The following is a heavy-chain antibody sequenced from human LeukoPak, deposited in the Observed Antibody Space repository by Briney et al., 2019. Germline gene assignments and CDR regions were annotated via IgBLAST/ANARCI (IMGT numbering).Heavy chain of an antibody. Sequence: SQTLSLTCTVSGGSISSGDYYWSWIRQPPGKGLEWIGYIYYSGSTYYNPSLKSRVTISVDTSKNQLSLKLSSVTAADTAVYYCARNMVRGVIGESYFDYWGQGTLVTVSS. J-gene: IGHJ4*02. CDR2: IYYSGST. V-gene: IGHV4-30-4*01. CDR1: GGSISSGDYY. CDR3: ARNMVRGVIGESYFDY. D-gene: IGHD3-10*01.